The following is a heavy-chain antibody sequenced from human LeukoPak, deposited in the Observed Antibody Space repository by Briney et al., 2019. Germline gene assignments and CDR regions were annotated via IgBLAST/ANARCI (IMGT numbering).Heavy chain of an antibody. CDR2: IYYSGST. J-gene: IGHJ4*02. D-gene: IGHD6-25*01. V-gene: IGHV4-31*03. CDR3: ARGAAAPPGFDY. Sequence: SETLSLTCTVSGGSISSNNYYWGWIRQPPGKGLEWIGYIYYSGSTYYNPSLKSRVSMSVDTPKNQFSLKLNSVTAADTAVYYCARGAAAPPGFDYWGQGTLVTVSS. CDR1: GGSISSNNYY.